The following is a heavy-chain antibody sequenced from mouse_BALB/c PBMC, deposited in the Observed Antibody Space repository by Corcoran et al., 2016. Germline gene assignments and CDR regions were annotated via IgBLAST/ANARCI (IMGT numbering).Heavy chain of an antibody. V-gene: IGHV1-84*02. CDR2: IYPGSGNT. Sequence: QIQLQQSGPELVKPGASVKISCKASGYTFTDYYINWVKQKPGQGLEWIGWIYPGSGNTKYNEKFKGKATLTVDTSSSTADMQLSSLTSEDTAGYCCSRDYDGYYAFAYWGQGTLVTVSA. J-gene: IGHJ3*01. D-gene: IGHD2-3*01. CDR1: GYTFTDYY. CDR3: SRDYDGYYAFAY.